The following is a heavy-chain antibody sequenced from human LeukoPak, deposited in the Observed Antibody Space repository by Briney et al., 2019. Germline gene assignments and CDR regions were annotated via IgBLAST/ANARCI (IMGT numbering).Heavy chain of an antibody. Sequence: ASVKVSCKASGYTFTNHAMHWVRQAPGQRLEWMGWINAGNGNTKYSQKFQGRVTITRDTSASTAYMELSSLRSEDTAVYYCARGATTDFWSGYFSSNGMDVWGQGTTVTVSS. CDR2: INAGNGNT. J-gene: IGHJ6*02. CDR3: ARGATTDFWSGYFSSNGMDV. D-gene: IGHD3-3*01. CDR1: GYTFTNHA. V-gene: IGHV1-3*01.